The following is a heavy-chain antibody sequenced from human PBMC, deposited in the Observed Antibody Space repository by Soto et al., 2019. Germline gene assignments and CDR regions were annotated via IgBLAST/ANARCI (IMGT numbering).Heavy chain of an antibody. CDR2: IKQDGSEK. Sequence: PGGSLRLSCAASGFTFGSYWMSWVRQAPGKGLEWVANIKQDGSEKYYVDSVKGRFTISRDNAKNSLYLQMNSLRAEDTAVYYCATSRQGMGVYWGQGALVNVSS. CDR1: GFTFGSYW. J-gene: IGHJ4*02. D-gene: IGHD3-16*01. V-gene: IGHV3-7*03. CDR3: ATSRQGMGVY.